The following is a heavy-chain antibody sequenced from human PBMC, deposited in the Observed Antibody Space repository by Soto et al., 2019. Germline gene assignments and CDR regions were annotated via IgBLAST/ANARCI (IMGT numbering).Heavy chain of an antibody. CDR2: IQYNGYS. CDR3: ARHGFGPLHGLVDV. Sequence: QVQLQESGPGLVKPSETLSLTCTVSGGSITNYYCSWFRQPPGKGLEWIGYIQYNGYSAYNLSLNGRVAMSMDTPKTQFSLMVESVTATDTAVYYCARHGFGPLHGLVDVWGQGTTVIVSS. CDR1: GGSITNYY. V-gene: IGHV4-59*08. J-gene: IGHJ6*02. D-gene: IGHD3-10*01.